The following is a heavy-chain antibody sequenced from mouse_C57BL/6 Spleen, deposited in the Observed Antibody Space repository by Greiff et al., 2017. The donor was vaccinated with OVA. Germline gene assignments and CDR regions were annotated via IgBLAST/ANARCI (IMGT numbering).Heavy chain of an antibody. CDR1: GFNIKDYY. V-gene: IGHV14-1*01. CDR2: IDPEDGDT. J-gene: IGHJ2*01. Sequence: VQLQQSGAELVRPGASVKLSCTASGFNIKDYYMHWVKQRPEQGLKWIGRIDPEDGDTEYAPKFQGKATMTADTSSNTAYLQLSSLTSEDTAVYYCTTEDYGSSYGDYWGQGTTLTVSS. CDR3: TTEDYGSSYGDY. D-gene: IGHD1-1*01.